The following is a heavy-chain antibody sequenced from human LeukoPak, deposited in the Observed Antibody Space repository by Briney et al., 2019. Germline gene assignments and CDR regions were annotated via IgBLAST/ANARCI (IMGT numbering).Heavy chain of an antibody. D-gene: IGHD2-15*01. CDR2: INPNSGGT. J-gene: IGHJ6*03. CDR1: GYTFTGYY. V-gene: IGHV1-2*02. Sequence: ASVKVSCKASGYTFTGYYMHWVRQAPGQGLEWMGWINPNSGGTNYAQKFQGRVTMTRDTSISTAYMELSRLRSDDTAVYYCARISSDCSGGSCYYYYYYMDVWGKGTTVTVSS. CDR3: ARISSDCSGGSCYYYYYYMDV.